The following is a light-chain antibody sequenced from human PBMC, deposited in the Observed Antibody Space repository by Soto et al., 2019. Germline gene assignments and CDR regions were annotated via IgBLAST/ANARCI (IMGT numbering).Light chain of an antibody. CDR2: GVS. CDR1: QSVSSN. V-gene: IGKV3-15*01. J-gene: IGKJ4*01. CDR3: QQYKNWLALT. Sequence: EIVMTQSPATLSVSPGERATLSYRASQSVSSNLAWYQQKPGQAPRLLIYGVSTRATGVPARFSGSGSGTEFTLTISSLQSEDSAVYYCQQYKNWLALTFGGGTKVDIK.